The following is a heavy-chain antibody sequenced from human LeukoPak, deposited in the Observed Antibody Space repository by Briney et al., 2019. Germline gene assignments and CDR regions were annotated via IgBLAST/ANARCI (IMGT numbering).Heavy chain of an antibody. Sequence: GASVKVSCTASGYTFTSYGISWVRHGPGQGHEWVGWISAYNGNTNYARKLQSRVTMNTDTSTSTAYMELRSLRSDATAVYYCARKGVGYCRGGNCHPVDYWGQGTLVTVSS. V-gene: IGHV1-18*01. CDR3: ARKGVGYCRGGNCHPVDY. CDR2: ISAYNGNT. J-gene: IGHJ4*02. D-gene: IGHD2-15*01. CDR1: GYTFTSYG.